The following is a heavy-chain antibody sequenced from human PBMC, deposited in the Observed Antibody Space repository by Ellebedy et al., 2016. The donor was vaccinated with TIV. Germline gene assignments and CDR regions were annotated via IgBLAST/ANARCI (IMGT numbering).Heavy chain of an antibody. V-gene: IGHV3-48*01. J-gene: IGHJ4*02. Sequence: GGSLRLSCAASGFTFSSYSMNWVRQAPGKGLEWVSYISSSSSTIYYADSVKGRFTISRDNAKNSLYLQMNSLRAEDTAVYYCARFYYGSGSYGDYWGQGTLVTVSS. CDR3: ARFYYGSGSYGDY. CDR1: GFTFSSYS. D-gene: IGHD3-10*01. CDR2: ISSSSSTI.